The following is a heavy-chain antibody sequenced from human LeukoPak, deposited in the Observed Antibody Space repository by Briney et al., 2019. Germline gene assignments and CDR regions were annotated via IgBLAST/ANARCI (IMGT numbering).Heavy chain of an antibody. V-gene: IGHV3-74*01. D-gene: IGHD3-10*01. J-gene: IGHJ4*02. Sequence: GGSLRLSCAASGFTFSSYWMHWVRQAPAKGLVWVSRINSDGSSTSYADSVKGRFTISRDNPKNTLYLQMNSLRAEDTAVYYCARDLTWFGELSLYYFDYWGQGTLVTVSS. CDR3: ARDLTWFGELSLYYFDY. CDR1: GFTFSSYW. CDR2: INSDGSST.